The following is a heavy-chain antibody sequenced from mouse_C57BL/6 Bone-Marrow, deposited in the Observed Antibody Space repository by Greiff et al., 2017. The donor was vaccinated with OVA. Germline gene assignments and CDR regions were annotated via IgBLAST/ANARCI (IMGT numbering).Heavy chain of an antibody. CDR2: IYPGSGST. D-gene: IGHD2-5*01. Sequence: VQLQQPGAELVKSGASVKMSCKASGYTFTSYWITWVKQRPGQGLEWIGDIYPGSGSTNYNEKFKSKATLTVDTSSSTAYMQLSSLTSEDYAVYYCARDYSNYPHYLDYWGQGTTLTVSS. J-gene: IGHJ2*01. CDR3: ARDYSNYPHYLDY. V-gene: IGHV1-55*01. CDR1: GYTFTSYW.